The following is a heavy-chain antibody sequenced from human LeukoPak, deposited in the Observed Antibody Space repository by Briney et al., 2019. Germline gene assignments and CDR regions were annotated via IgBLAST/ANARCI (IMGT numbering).Heavy chain of an antibody. V-gene: IGHV4-59*01. CDR2: IYYSGST. J-gene: IGHJ4*02. CDR3: ATGKSYLEGFDY. Sequence: SETLSLTCTVSGGSISSYYWSWIRQPPGKGLEWIGYIYYSGSTNYNPSLKSRVTISVDTSKNQFSLKLSSVTAADTAVYYCATGKSYLEGFDYWGQGTLVTVSS. CDR1: GGSISSYY. D-gene: IGHD1-26*01.